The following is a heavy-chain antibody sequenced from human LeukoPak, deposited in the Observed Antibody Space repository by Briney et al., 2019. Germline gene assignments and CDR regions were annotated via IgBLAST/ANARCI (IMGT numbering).Heavy chain of an antibody. CDR3: ARDSKDGLGT. CDR1: GGSFSGYY. V-gene: IGHV4-34*01. Sequence: SETLSLTCAVYGGSFSGYYWSWIRQPPGKGLEWIGEINHSGRTNYNPFLKSRVTISVDKSKNQFSLKLSSVTAADTAVYYCARDSKDGLGTWGQGTLVTVSS. J-gene: IGHJ5*02. CDR2: INHSGRT. D-gene: IGHD3-10*01.